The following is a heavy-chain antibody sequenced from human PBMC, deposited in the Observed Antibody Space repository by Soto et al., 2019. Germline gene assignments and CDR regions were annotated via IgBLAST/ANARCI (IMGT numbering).Heavy chain of an antibody. V-gene: IGHV1-69*08. CDR2: IIPVLGTT. CDR1: RDTFSSYT. D-gene: IGHD2-21*02. J-gene: IGHJ6*02. Sequence: QVQLVQSGAEVKKPGSSVKVSCRASRDTFSSYTVNWVRQAPGRGLEWLGRIIPVLGTTDYAQKFKGRVTITADKSTNIVYMELSSLRSEDRAVYYCARRRYCGYDCYHKHYYGMDVWGQGTTVTVAS. CDR3: ARRRYCGYDCYHKHYYGMDV.